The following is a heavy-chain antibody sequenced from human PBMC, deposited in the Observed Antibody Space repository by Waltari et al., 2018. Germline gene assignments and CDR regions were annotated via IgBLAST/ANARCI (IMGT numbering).Heavy chain of an antibody. Sequence: EVQLVESGGGLVQPGGSLRFSCEASGFSSDWMDWVRQAPGKGLQWVANINEDGGEKYYLGSVKGRFTISRDNAKKLVYLEMNSLRAEDTAIYYCSKRLEIWGRGTMVAVSS. CDR2: INEDGGEK. CDR1: GFSSDW. V-gene: IGHV3-7*01. CDR3: SKRLEI. J-gene: IGHJ3*02.